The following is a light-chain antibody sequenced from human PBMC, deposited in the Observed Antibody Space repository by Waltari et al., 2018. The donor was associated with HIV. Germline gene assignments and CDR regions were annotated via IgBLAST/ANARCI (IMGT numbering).Light chain of an antibody. CDR1: SSNIGRHA. V-gene: IGLV1-44*01. CDR3: AAWDDSLDGPV. CDR2: GNN. J-gene: IGLJ2*01. Sequence: QPVLTQPPSASGTPGHRVIISFSGSSSNIGRHALSCYQHLPGATPTLHIFGNNQRSAGVLDRFSGSKSATSASLAISGLRSVDEADYSCAAWDDSLDGPVFGGGTKLTVL.